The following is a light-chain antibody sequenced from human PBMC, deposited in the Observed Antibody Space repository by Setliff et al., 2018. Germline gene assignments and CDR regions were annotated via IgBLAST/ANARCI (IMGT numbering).Light chain of an antibody. CDR1: RYDVGGYNF. CDR2: DVS. J-gene: IGLJ1*01. CDR3: SSYAGSNNPYV. Sequence: QSALTQPASVSGAPGQSITISCTGTRYDVGGYNFVSWYQHHPGKAPKLMIYDVSVRPSGVSNRFSGSKSGNTASLTISGLQAEDEADYYCSSYAGSNNPYVFGTGTKVTVL. V-gene: IGLV2-14*01.